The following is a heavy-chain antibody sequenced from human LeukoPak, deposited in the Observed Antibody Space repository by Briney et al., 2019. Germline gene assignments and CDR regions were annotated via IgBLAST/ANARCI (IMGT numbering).Heavy chain of an antibody. CDR3: AGGRAYYPIGY. D-gene: IGHD3-10*01. J-gene: IGHJ4*02. CDR2: INHSGST. CDR1: GGSFSGYY. V-gene: IGHV4-34*01. Sequence: SETLSLTCAVYGGSFSGYYWSWIRQPPGKGLEWIGEINHSGSTNYNPSLKSRVTISVDTSKNQFSLKLSSVTAADTAVYYCAGGRAYYPIGYWGQGTLVTVSS.